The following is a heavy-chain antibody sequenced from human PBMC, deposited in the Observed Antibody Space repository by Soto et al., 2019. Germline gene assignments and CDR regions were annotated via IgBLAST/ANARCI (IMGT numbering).Heavy chain of an antibody. CDR1: GGSISSSSYY. Sequence: PSETLSLTCTVSGGSISSSSYYWGWIRQPPGKGLEWIGSIYYSGSTYYNPSLKSRVTISVDTSKNQFSLKLSSVTAADTAVYYCARHAGVVPAAEGGNWFDPWGQGTLVTVSS. V-gene: IGHV4-39*01. CDR2: IYYSGST. D-gene: IGHD2-2*01. J-gene: IGHJ5*02. CDR3: ARHAGVVPAAEGGNWFDP.